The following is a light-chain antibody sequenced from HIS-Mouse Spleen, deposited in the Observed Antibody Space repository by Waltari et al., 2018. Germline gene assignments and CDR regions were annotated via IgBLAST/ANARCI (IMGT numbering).Light chain of an antibody. Sequence: DIQMTQSPSSLSASVGDRVTITCQASQDISNYLNWYQQKPGKAPKLLIYDASNLETGVPSRFSGSGSGTDFTFTISSLQPEDIATYYCQQYDNLALTFGGGNKVEIK. CDR2: DAS. V-gene: IGKV1-33*01. CDR1: QDISNY. CDR3: QQYDNLALT. J-gene: IGKJ4*01.